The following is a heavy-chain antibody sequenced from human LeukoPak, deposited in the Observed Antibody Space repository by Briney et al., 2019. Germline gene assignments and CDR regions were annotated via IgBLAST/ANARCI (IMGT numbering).Heavy chain of an antibody. V-gene: IGHV3-23*01. CDR3: ARETYCSGGSCYKGNAFDI. CDR1: GFTFSSYA. CDR2: ISGSGGST. J-gene: IGHJ3*02. Sequence: PPGGSLRLSCAASGFTFSSYAMSWVRQAPGKGLEWVSAISGSGGSTYYADSVKGRFTISRDNSKNSLYLQMNSLRADDTAVYYCARETYCSGGSCYKGNAFDIWGQGTMVTVSS. D-gene: IGHD2-15*01.